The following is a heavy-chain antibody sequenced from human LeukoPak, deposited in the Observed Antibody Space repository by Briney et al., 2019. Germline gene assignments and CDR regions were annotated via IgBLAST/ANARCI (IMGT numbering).Heavy chain of an antibody. Sequence: GGTLRLSCAASGFTFSSYGMSWVRQAPGKGLEWVSAISGSGGSTYYADSVKGRFTISRDNSKNTLYLQMNSLRAEDTAVYYCAKDFYSSGWTIDYWGQGTLVTVSS. D-gene: IGHD6-19*01. CDR1: GFTFSSYG. J-gene: IGHJ4*02. CDR3: AKDFYSSGWTIDY. V-gene: IGHV3-23*01. CDR2: ISGSGGST.